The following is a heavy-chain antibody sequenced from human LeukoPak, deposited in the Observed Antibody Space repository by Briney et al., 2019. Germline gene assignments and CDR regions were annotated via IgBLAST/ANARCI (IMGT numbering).Heavy chain of an antibody. CDR3: ARVVLRYFDWLLSPNYYYYYYMDV. CDR2: IIPIFGTA. CDR1: GGTFSSYA. J-gene: IGHJ6*03. Sequence: SVKVSCKASGGTFSSYAISWVRQAPGQGLEWMGGIIPIFGTANYAQKLQGRVTMTTDTSTSTAYMELRSLRSDDTAVYYCARVVLRYFDWLLSPNYYYYYYMDVWGKGTTVTVSS. D-gene: IGHD3-9*01. V-gene: IGHV1-69*05.